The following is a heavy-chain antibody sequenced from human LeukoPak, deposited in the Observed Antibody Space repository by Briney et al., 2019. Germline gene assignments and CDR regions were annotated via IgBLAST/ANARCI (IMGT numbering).Heavy chain of an antibody. CDR2: IYYSGST. CDR1: GGSISRYY. Sequence: SETLSLTCTVSGGSISRYYWSWIRQPPGKGLEWIGYIYYSGSTNYNPSLKSRVTISVDTSTNQFSLKLSSVTAADTAVYYCARDYYGSGSAHASDIWGQGTMVTVSS. V-gene: IGHV4-59*01. D-gene: IGHD3-10*01. J-gene: IGHJ3*02. CDR3: ARDYYGSGSAHASDI.